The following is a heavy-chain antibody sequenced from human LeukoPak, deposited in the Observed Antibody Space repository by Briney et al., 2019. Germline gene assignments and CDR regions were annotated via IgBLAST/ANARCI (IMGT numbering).Heavy chain of an antibody. CDR3: AREGELGLND. CDR2: ITLNSGDT. J-gene: IGHJ4*02. Sequence: ASVKVSCKASGHTFTVYYIHWVRQAPGQGLEWMGWITLNSGDTKYARKFQGRVTMTSDTSITTAYMELSRLKFDDTAIYYCAREGELGLNDWGQGTLVTVSS. CDR1: GHTFTVYY. D-gene: IGHD7-27*01. V-gene: IGHV1-2*02.